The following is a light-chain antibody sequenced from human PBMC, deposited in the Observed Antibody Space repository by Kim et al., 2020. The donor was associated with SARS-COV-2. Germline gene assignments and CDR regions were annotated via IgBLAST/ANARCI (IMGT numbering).Light chain of an antibody. Sequence: GQRVIISCSGSSSNIGSNTVNWYQQFPGTAPQLLIDTDDRRPSGVSDRVSCSKSGTSASLAISALRSEDEADYYCATWDDSLDVWMFGGGTQLTVL. CDR3: ATWDDSLDVWM. J-gene: IGLJ3*02. CDR1: SSNIGSNT. CDR2: TDD. V-gene: IGLV1-44*01.